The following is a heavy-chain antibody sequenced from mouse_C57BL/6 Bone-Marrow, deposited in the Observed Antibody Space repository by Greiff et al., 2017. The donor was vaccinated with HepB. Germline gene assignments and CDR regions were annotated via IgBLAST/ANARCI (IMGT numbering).Heavy chain of an antibody. Sequence: QVQLQQPGAEFVKPGASVKLSCKASGYTFTSYWMQWVKQRPGQGLEWIGEIDPSDSYNNYNQKFKGKATLTVDTSSSTAYMQLSSLTSEDSAAEYCARRASRLSWFAYWGQGTRVTVSA. CDR3: ARRASRLSWFAY. CDR2: IDPSDSYN. J-gene: IGHJ3*01. D-gene: IGHD2-12*01. CDR1: GYTFTSYW. V-gene: IGHV1-50*01.